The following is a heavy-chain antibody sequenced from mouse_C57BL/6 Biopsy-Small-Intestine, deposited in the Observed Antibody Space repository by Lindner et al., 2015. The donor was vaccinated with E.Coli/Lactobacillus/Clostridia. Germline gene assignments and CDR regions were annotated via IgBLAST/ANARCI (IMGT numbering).Heavy chain of an antibody. D-gene: IGHD2-1*01. CDR1: GYAFSSYW. J-gene: IGHJ1*03. V-gene: IGHV1-80*01. CDR3: ARSDYGNQEGYFDV. Sequence: VQLQESGAELVKPGASVKISCKASGYAFSSYWDELGEAEGLERVLSGLDRFILEMVNTNYNGKFKGKATLTADKSSSTAYMQLSSLTSEDSAVYFCARSDYGNQEGYFDVWGTGTTVTVSS. CDR2: FILEMVNT.